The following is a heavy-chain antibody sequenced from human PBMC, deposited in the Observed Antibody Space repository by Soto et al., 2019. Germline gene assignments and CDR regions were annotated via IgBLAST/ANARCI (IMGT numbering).Heavy chain of an antibody. V-gene: IGHV1-69*06. J-gene: IGHJ5*02. Sequence: ASVKVSCKASGGTFSSYAISWVRQAPGQGLEWMGGIIPIFGTANYAQKFQGRVTITADKSTSTAYMELSSLRSEDTAVYYCARISDATFSNWFDAWGEGTMVTVYS. CDR3: ARISDATFSNWFDA. CDR2: IIPIFGTA. CDR1: GGTFSSYA. D-gene: IGHD3-16*01.